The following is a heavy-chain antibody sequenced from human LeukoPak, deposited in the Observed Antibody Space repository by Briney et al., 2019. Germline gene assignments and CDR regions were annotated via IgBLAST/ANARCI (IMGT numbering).Heavy chain of an antibody. CDR2: IIPILGIA. CDR3: ALSSGYHAFDI. Sequence: SVKVSCKASGYTFTAQYMHWVRQAPGQGLEWMGRIIPILGIANYAQKFQGRVTITADKSTSTAYMELSSLRSEDTAVYYCALSSGYHAFDIWGQGTMVTVSS. D-gene: IGHD3-22*01. J-gene: IGHJ3*02. CDR1: GYTFTAQY. V-gene: IGHV1-69*02.